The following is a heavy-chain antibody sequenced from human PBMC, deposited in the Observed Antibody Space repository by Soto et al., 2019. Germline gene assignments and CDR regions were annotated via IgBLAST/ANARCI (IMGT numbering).Heavy chain of an antibody. CDR2: IYWNDDM. CDR3: AHRPSVTGTSDS. D-gene: IGHD6-19*01. V-gene: IGHV2-5*01. Sequence: QITLKESGPTLVKPTQTLTLTCTFSGFSLSTNGVGVGWIRQPPGKALEWLALIYWNDDMRYSPSLKSRLTITKDTSKNQVVLTMTTVAPVDTATYYCAHRPSVTGTSDSWGQGSLVTVSS. CDR1: GFSLSTNGVG. J-gene: IGHJ4*02.